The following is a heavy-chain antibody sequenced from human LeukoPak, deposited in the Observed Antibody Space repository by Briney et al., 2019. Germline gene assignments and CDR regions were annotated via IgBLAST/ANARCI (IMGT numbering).Heavy chain of an antibody. CDR2: IYPGDSET. CDR3: ARRFSSSWLLFDY. Sequence: GESLKISCKGSGYSFTSYWIGWVRQTPGKGLEWMGIIYPGDSETRYSPSFQGQVIISADKSISTAYLQWSSLKASDTAMYYCARRFSSSWLLFDYWGQGTLVTVSS. V-gene: IGHV5-51*01. CDR1: GYSFTSYW. D-gene: IGHD6-13*01. J-gene: IGHJ4*02.